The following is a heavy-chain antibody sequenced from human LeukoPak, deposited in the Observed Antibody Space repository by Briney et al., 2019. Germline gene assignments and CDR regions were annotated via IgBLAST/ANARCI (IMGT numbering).Heavy chain of an antibody. D-gene: IGHD3-22*01. CDR1: GFTFSSYW. V-gene: IGHV3-74*01. CDR2: INSDGSST. CDR3: ARGGYYYGIENFDY. J-gene: IGHJ4*02. Sequence: PGGSLRLSCAASGFTFSSYWMHWVRQAPGKGLVWVSRINSDGSSTSYADSVKGRFTISRDNAKNTLYLQMNSLRAEDTAVYYCARGGYYYGIENFDYWGQGTLVTVSS.